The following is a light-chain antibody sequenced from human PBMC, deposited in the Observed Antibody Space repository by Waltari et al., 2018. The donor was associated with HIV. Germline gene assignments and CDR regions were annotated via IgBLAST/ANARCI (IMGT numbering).Light chain of an antibody. CDR2: DVT. CDR1: SSDAGGFNS. J-gene: IGLJ2*01. Sequence: QSALTQPASVSGSPGQSITISCTGTSSDAGGFNSAPCYQHHPGKAPKLMIYDVTSRPSGVSNRFSGSKSGNTASLTISGLQAEDEADYYCSSYTSSSTLVVFGGGTKLTVL. CDR3: SSYTSSSTLVV. V-gene: IGLV2-14*03.